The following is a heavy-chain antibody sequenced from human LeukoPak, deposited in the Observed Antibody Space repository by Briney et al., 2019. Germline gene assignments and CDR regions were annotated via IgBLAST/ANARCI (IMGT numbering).Heavy chain of an antibody. CDR3: ARGGGYSYGSFDY. V-gene: IGHV3-30*04. D-gene: IGHD5-18*01. Sequence: GRSLRLSCAASGFTFSSYTMHWVRQAPGKGLEWVAVISYDGSNKYYAESVKGRFTISRDNSKNTLYLQMNSLRAEDTAVYYCARGGGYSYGSFDYWGQGTLVTVSS. J-gene: IGHJ4*02. CDR2: ISYDGSNK. CDR1: GFTFSSYT.